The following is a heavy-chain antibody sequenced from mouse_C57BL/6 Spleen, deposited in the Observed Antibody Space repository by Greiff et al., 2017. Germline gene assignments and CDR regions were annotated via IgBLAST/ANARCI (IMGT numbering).Heavy chain of an antibody. CDR1: GFTFSSYA. J-gene: IGHJ4*01. V-gene: IGHV5-4*01. CDR2: ISDGGSYT. Sequence: VQLKQSGGGLVKPGGSLKLSCAASGFTFSSYAMSWVRQTPEKRLEWVATISDGGSYTYYPDNVKGRFTISRDNAKNNLYLQMSHLKSEDTAMYYCAREGSYYYAMDYWGQGTSVTVSS. CDR3: AREGSYYYAMDY. D-gene: IGHD3-2*02.